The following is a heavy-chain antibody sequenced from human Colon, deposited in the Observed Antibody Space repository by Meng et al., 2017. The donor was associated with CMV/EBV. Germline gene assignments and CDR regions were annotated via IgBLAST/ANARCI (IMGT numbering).Heavy chain of an antibody. CDR2: ISPALGIA. J-gene: IGHJ4*02. CDR3: ARKVYSSSIDI. Sequence: SVKVSCKASGGTFKSYSISWVRQAPGQGLEWMGRISPALGIASYAQKFPDRVTITADISTSTAYMELTTLRSDDTAVYYCARKVYSSSIDIWGQGTLVTVSS. D-gene: IGHD6-6*01. V-gene: IGHV1-69*02. CDR1: GGTFKSYS.